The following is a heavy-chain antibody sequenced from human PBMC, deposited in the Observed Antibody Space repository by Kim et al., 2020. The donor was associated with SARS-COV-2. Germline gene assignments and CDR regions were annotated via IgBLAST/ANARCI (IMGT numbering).Heavy chain of an antibody. CDR3: ARVLSN. V-gene: IGHV3-11*01. Sequence: GGSLRLSCAASGFTFSNYNMSWIRQAPGKGLEWIAYINGDGSYMKYADSVNGRFSISRDNANKSLSLQMNSLTAEDTAVYYCARVLSNWGEGSVVT. CDR1: GFTFSNYN. D-gene: IGHD3-3*02. J-gene: IGHJ4*01. CDR2: INGDGSYM.